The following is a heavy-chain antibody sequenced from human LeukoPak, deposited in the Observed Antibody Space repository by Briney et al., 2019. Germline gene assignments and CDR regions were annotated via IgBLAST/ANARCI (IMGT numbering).Heavy chain of an antibody. Sequence: PGGSLRLSCAASGFTFSNAWLGRVGQAPGKGREGVGRIKRKTDGGTTDYAAPVKGSFTISRDDSKNTLYLQMNSLKTEDTAVYYCTSSLYCSSTSCRPRYYYGMDVWGKGTTVTVSS. CDR2: IKRKTDGGTT. D-gene: IGHD2-2*01. J-gene: IGHJ6*04. CDR3: TSSLYCSSTSCRPRYYYGMDV. CDR1: GFTFSNAW. V-gene: IGHV3-15*01.